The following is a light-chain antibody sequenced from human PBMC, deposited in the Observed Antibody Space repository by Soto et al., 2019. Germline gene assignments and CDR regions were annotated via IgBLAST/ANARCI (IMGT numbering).Light chain of an antibody. V-gene: IGKV1-8*01. Sequence: AIRMTQSPSSLSASTGDRVTITCRASQGISSYLAWYRQKPGKAPKLLIYAASTLQSGVPSRFSGSGSGTDFTLTISCLQSEDFATYYCQQYYSYPLTFGQGTKVDI. CDR1: QGISSY. J-gene: IGKJ1*01. CDR2: AAS. CDR3: QQYYSYPLT.